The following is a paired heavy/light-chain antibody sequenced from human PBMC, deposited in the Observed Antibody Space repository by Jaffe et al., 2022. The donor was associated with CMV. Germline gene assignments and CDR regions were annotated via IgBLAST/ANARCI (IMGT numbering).Light chain of an antibody. V-gene: IGKV3-20*01. CDR2: GAS. CDR3: QLYRGAPPT. J-gene: IGKJ1*01. Sequence: IVLTQSPGTLSLSPGERAMLSCRASQSVSSSYLAWYQQKPGQPPRLLIFGASSRATGIPDRFTGSGSGTDFTLTIRRLESEDFAVYYCQLYRGAPPTFGPGTKVEIK. CDR1: QSVSSSY.
Heavy chain of an antibody. D-gene: IGHD5-18*01. Sequence: QVQLVQSGGELKKPGASVKVSCKASGYTFTNYDISWVRQAPGQGLEWVGSIATFNGNADYAQKFQGRVSMTTDTSTSTAYMELGSLRSDDTAVYYCARDLTNRLKEPLRVRGYNYTALLLYWGQGTLLTVSS. J-gene: IGHJ4*02. CDR3: ARDLTNRLKEPLRVRGYNYTALLLY. CDR1: GYTFTNYD. V-gene: IGHV1-18*04. CDR2: IATFNGNA.